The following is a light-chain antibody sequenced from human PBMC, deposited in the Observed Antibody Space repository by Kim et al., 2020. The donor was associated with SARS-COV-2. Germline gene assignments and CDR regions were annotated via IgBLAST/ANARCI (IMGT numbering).Light chain of an antibody. CDR1: KLGDKY. CDR2: QDS. Sequence: SYELTQPPSVSVSPGQTASITCSGDKLGDKYACWYQQKPGQSPVLVIYQDSKRPSGIPERFSGSNSGNTATLTISGTQAMDEADYYCQAWDSSTWVFGGGPQLT. J-gene: IGLJ3*02. CDR3: QAWDSSTWV. V-gene: IGLV3-1*01.